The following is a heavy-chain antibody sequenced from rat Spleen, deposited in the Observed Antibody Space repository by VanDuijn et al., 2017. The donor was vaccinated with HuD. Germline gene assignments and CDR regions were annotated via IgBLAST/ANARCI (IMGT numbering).Heavy chain of an antibody. CDR3: ATGYTTAYYFDY. CDR1: GFTFSSYW. CDR2: ISSGGGGT. D-gene: IGHD1-6*01. V-gene: IGHV5-58*01. J-gene: IGHJ2*01. Sequence: EVQLVETGGGLVQPGKSLKLSCVASGFTFSSYWMYWVRQAPGKGLEWVASISSGGGGTYYPDSVKGRFTISRDNAKSTLYLQMDSLRSEDTATYYCATGYTTAYYFDYWGQGVMVTVSS.